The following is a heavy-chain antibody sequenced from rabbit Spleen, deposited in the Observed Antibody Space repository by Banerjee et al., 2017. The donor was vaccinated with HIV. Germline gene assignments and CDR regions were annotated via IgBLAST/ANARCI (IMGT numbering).Heavy chain of an antibody. J-gene: IGHJ4*01. V-gene: IGHV1S45*01. Sequence: QEQLEESGGGLVKPEGSLKLSCTASGFSFSNKAVMCWVRQTPGKGLEWIACINAVTGKAVYARWAQGRSTFSKTSSTTVTLQMTSLTAADTATYFCVKDVSFTLWGPGTLVTVS. CDR3: VKDVSFTL. CDR2: INAVTGKA. CDR1: GFSFSNKAV.